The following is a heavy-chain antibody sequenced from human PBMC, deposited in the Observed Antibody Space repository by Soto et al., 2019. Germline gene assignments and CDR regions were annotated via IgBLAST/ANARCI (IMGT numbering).Heavy chain of an antibody. CDR3: ARGDDSSGYNPFDY. CDR2: INWNGIST. Sequence: GGSLRLSCAVSGFTFADFAMSWVRQAPGKGLEWVSGINWNGISTSYTDSVKGRFTISRDDAKNSLYLQMNSLRAEDTAVYYCARGDDSSGYNPFDYWGQGTLVTVSS. D-gene: IGHD3-22*01. CDR1: GFTFADFA. V-gene: IGHV3-20*04. J-gene: IGHJ4*02.